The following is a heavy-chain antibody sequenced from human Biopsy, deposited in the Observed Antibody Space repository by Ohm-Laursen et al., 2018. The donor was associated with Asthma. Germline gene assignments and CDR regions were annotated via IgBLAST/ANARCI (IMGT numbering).Heavy chain of an antibody. CDR2: IYYSGST. V-gene: IGHV4-39*01. CDR1: GGSISSSSYY. J-gene: IGHJ4*02. D-gene: IGHD7-27*01. CDR3: ARWGSFGFDY. Sequence: GTLSLTWTVSGGSISSSSYYWGWIRQPPGEGLEWIGSIYYSGSTYYNPSLKSRVTISVDTSKNQFSLKLSSVTAADTAVYYCARWGSFGFDYWGQGTLVTVSS.